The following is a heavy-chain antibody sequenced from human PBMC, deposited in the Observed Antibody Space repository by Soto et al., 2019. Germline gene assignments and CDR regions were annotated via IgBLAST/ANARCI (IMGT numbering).Heavy chain of an antibody. V-gene: IGHV1-2*04. D-gene: IGHD6-19*01. Sequence: ASVKVSCKASGYTFTGYYMHWGRQAPGQGLEWMGWINPNSGGTNYAQKFQGWVTMTRDTSISTAYMELSRLRSDDTAVYYCARDLASIAVAGTFNWFDPWGQGTLVTVSS. CDR3: ARDLASIAVAGTFNWFDP. J-gene: IGHJ5*02. CDR2: INPNSGGT. CDR1: GYTFTGYY.